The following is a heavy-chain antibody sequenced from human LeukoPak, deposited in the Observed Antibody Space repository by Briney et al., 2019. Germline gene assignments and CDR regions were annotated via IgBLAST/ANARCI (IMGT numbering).Heavy chain of an antibody. CDR3: AKDPLFTIFGVYYYYMDV. J-gene: IGHJ6*03. D-gene: IGHD3-3*01. CDR1: GFTFSSYG. CDR2: IRYDGSNK. Sequence: QAGGSLRLSCAASGFTFSSYGMHWVRQAPGKGLEWVAFIRYDGSNKYYADSVKGRFTISRDNSKNTLYLQMNSLRAEDTAVYYCAKDPLFTIFGVYYYYMDVWGKGTTVTVSS. V-gene: IGHV3-30*02.